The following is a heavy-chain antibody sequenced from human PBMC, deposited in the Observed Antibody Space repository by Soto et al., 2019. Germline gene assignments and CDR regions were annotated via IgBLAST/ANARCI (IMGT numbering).Heavy chain of an antibody. Sequence: SETLSLTCTVPGGSISSYYWAWIRQTPGKGLEWIGYIYNTGSTTYSPSLKSRVTISVNTSKNQLSLKLSSVTAADTAVYYCARAGSGYSFDYWGQGTLVTVSS. CDR1: GGSISSYY. J-gene: IGHJ4*02. D-gene: IGHD3-9*01. V-gene: IGHV4-59*01. CDR3: ARAGSGYSFDY. CDR2: IYNTGST.